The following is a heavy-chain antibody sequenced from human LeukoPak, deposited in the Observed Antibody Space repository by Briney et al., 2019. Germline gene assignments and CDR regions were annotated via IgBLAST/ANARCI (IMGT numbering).Heavy chain of an antibody. J-gene: IGHJ3*02. CDR3: ARAPRSRFTVTTPSAFDI. V-gene: IGHV4-59*12. Sequence: SETLSLTCTVSGGSISSYYWSWIRQPPGKGLGWIGYIYYSGSTNYNPSLKSRVTMSVDTSKNQFSLKLSSVTAADTAVYYCARAPRSRFTVTTPSAFDIWGQGTMVTVSS. CDR1: GGSISSYY. CDR2: IYYSGST. D-gene: IGHD4-11*01.